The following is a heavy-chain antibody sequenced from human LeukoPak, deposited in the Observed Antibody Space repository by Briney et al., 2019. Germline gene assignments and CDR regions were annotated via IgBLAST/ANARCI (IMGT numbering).Heavy chain of an antibody. CDR1: GGSMSSYY. Sequence: PSETLSLTCTVSGGSMSSYYWSWIRQPPGKGLEWIGYIHYSGTTHYNPSLEGRVTISVDTSKNQFSLKPSSVTAADTAGYYCARGSPAPDYWGKGTLVTVSS. J-gene: IGHJ4*02. CDR3: ARGSPAPDY. D-gene: IGHD1-26*01. CDR2: IHYSGTT. V-gene: IGHV4-59*01.